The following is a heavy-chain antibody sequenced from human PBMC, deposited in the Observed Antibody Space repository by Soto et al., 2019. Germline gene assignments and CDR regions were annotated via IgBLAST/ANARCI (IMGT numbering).Heavy chain of an antibody. D-gene: IGHD6-6*01. J-gene: IGHJ4*02. CDR3: ARGLYSSSLLFDY. V-gene: IGHV4-31*03. CDR2: IYYSGST. CDR1: GGSISSGGYY. Sequence: PSETLSLTCTVSGGSISSGGYYWSWIRQHPGKGLEWIGYIYYSGSTYYNPSLKSRVTISVDTSKNQFSLKLSSVTAADTAVYYCARGLYSSSLLFDYWGQGTLVTVSS.